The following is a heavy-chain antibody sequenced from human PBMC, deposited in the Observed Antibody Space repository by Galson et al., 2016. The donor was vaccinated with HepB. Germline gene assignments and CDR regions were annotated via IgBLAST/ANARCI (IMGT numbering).Heavy chain of an antibody. CDR3: ARGYSYGFKDGMDV. CDR1: GGTFSSHA. Sequence: SCKASGGTFSSHAINWVRQAPGHGLEWMGGIIPMFGMVTYPQRFKGRVTIAADESTTTAYMELSNLKSEDTAMYYCARGYSYGFKDGMDVWGQGTTVIVSS. V-gene: IGHV1-69*01. CDR2: IIPMFGMV. J-gene: IGHJ6*02. D-gene: IGHD5-18*01.